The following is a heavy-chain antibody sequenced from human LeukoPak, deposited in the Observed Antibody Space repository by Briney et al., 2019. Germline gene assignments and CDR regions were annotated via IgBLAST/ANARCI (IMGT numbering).Heavy chain of an antibody. V-gene: IGHV4-39*01. CDR1: GGSISSSSYY. Sequence: SETLSLTCTVSGGSISSSSYYWGWIRQPPGKGLEWIGSIYYSGSTYYNPSLKSRVTISVDTSKNQFSLKLSSVTAADTAVYYCARRGTDNLYFDLWGRGTLVSVSS. D-gene: IGHD2-8*02. CDR3: ARRGTDNLYFDL. CDR2: IYYSGST. J-gene: IGHJ2*01.